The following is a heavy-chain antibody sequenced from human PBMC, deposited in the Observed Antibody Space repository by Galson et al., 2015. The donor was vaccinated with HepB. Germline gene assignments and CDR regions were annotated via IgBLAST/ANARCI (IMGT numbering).Heavy chain of an antibody. Sequence: SVKVSCKASGYTFTGDYMHWVRQAPGQGLEWMGWINSNSGGTNYARKFQGRVTLTRDTSLSTAYMELSRLRSDDTAVYYCAKSNTVLLKFGYWGQGTLVTVSS. V-gene: IGHV1-2*02. CDR3: AKSNTVLLKFGY. CDR1: GYTFTGDY. D-gene: IGHD4-17*01. J-gene: IGHJ4*02. CDR2: INSNSGGT.